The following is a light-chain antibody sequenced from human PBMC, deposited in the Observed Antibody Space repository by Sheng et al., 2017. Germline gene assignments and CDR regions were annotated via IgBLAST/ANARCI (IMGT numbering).Light chain of an antibody. CDR1: RNDVGGYDY. Sequence: QSALTQPRSVSGSPGQSVTISCTGTRNDVGGYDYVSWYQQHPDKAPKLLIYDVTRRPSGVPDRFSGSRSGTTASLTISGLQAEDEADYYCCSYAGSYTYVFGTGTKVT. CDR3: CSYAGSYTYV. CDR2: DVT. J-gene: IGLJ1*01. V-gene: IGLV2-11*01.